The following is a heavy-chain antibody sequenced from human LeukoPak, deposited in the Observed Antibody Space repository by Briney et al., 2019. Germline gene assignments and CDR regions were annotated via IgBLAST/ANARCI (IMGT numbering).Heavy chain of an antibody. CDR1: GFTFSTYV. CDR2: ISYDGSNK. D-gene: IGHD6-13*01. V-gene: IGHV3-30-3*01. Sequence: PGGSLRLSCAASGFTFSTYVMHWVRQAPGKGLEWVAVISYDGSNKYYADSVKGRFTISRDNSKNTLYLQMNSLRAEDTAVYYCARWKAAAGTSGPYCFDYWGQGTLVTVSS. CDR3: ARWKAAAGTSGPYCFDY. J-gene: IGHJ4*02.